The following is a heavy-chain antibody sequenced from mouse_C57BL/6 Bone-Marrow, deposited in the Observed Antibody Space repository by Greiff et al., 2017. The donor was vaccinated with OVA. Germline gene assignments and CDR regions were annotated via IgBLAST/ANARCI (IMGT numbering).Heavy chain of an antibody. V-gene: IGHV7-3*01. J-gene: IGHJ1*03. Sequence: EVQLVESGGGLVQPGGSLSLSCAASGFTFTDYYMSWVRQPPGKALEWLGFIRNKANGYTTEYSASVKGRFTISRDNSQSILYLQMNALRAEDSATYYCARFRGSKRYLDVGGTGTTVTVSS. CDR2: IRNKANGYTT. CDR1: GFTFTDYY. CDR3: ARFRGSKRYLDV. D-gene: IGHD2-5*01.